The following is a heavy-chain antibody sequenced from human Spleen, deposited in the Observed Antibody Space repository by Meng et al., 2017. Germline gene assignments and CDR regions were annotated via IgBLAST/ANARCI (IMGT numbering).Heavy chain of an antibody. J-gene: IGHJ3*02. V-gene: IGHV1-2*06. CDR2: INPNSGGT. CDR3: ARASDYVWGSYRIDAFDI. Sequence: ASVKVSCKASGYTFTGYYMHWVRQAPGQGLEWMGRINPNSGGTNYAQKFQGRVTMTRDTSISTAYMELSRLRSDDTAVYYCARASDYVWGSYRIDAFDIWGQGTMVTVSS. CDR1: GYTFTGYY. D-gene: IGHD3-16*02.